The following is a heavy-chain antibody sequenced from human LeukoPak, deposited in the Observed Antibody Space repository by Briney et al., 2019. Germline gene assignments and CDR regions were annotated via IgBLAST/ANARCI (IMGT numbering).Heavy chain of an antibody. V-gene: IGHV3-74*01. Sequence: SGGSLRLSCAASGFTFSSYWMHWVRQAPGKGLVWVSRINSDGSSTSYADSVEGRFSVSRDNSKNTLYLQMNSLRVEDTAVYYCARTYGDYDYYYGMDVWGQGTTVTVSS. J-gene: IGHJ6*01. CDR2: INSDGSST. CDR3: ARTYGDYDYYYGMDV. CDR1: GFTFSSYW. D-gene: IGHD4-17*01.